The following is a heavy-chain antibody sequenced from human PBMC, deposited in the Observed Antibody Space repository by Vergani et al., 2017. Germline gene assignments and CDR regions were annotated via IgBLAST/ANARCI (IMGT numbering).Heavy chain of an antibody. V-gene: IGHV3-23*01. CDR2: ISGSGGST. J-gene: IGHJ1*01. D-gene: IGHD6-13*01. CDR3: AKDRGSAIAAAGKPPQYFQH. CDR1: GFTFSSYA. Sequence: EVQLLESGGGLVQPGGSLRLSCAASGFTFSSYAMSWVRQAPGKGLEWVSAISGSGGSTYYADSVKGRFTISRDNSKNTLYLQMNSLRAEDTAVYYWAKDRGSAIAAAGKPPQYFQHWGQGTLVTVSS.